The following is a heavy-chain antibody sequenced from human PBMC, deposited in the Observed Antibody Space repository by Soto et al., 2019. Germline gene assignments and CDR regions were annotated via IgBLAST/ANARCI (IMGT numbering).Heavy chain of an antibody. CDR2: MYYTGVT. Sequence: SETLSLTCSVSGGSVRSGNHFWNWIRQPPGRGLEWLGYMYYTGVTNYNPSLKSRVSMSVDTSKDQFSLNLTSLTAADTAVYYCARGGEPLGYYGLDVWGQGTTVTVS. V-gene: IGHV4-61*01. J-gene: IGHJ6*02. CDR1: GGSVRSGNHF. CDR3: ARGGEPLGYYGLDV.